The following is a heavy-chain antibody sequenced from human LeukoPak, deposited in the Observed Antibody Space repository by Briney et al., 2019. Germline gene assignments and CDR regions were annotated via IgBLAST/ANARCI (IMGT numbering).Heavy chain of an antibody. CDR3: ARAQTTLLLDY. D-gene: IGHD4-11*01. Sequence: ASVKVSCKASGYIFTSYGIIWVRQAPGQGLQWMGWISAHNGNTDYAQKLQGRVTMTTDTSTSTVYMELRSLRSDDTAVYYCARAQTTLLLDYWGQGTLVTVSS. V-gene: IGHV1-18*01. CDR1: GYIFTSYG. CDR2: ISAHNGNT. J-gene: IGHJ4*02.